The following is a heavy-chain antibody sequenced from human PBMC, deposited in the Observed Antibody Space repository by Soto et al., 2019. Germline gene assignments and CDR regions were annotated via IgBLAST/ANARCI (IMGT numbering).Heavy chain of an antibody. J-gene: IGHJ4*02. Sequence: VQLVESGGGVVQPGRSLRLSCAASGFTFSSYAMHWVRQAPGKGLEWVSALSASGDDTYYADSVKGRFTISRDISKNSLYLQMNSLRAEDTALYYCAKAGTHSYFDCWGQGTLVTVSS. D-gene: IGHD1-1*01. CDR1: GFTFSSYA. V-gene: IGHV3-23*04. CDR3: AKAGTHSYFDC. CDR2: LSASGDDT.